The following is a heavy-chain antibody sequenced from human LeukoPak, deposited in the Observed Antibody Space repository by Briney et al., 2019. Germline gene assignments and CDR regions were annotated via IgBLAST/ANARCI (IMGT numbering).Heavy chain of an antibody. D-gene: IGHD1-26*01. V-gene: IGHV1-18*01. CDR2: ISAYNGIT. CDR3: ARVGGSASEWELLSYDFDY. Sequence: ASVKVSCKASGYTFTSYGISWVRQAPGQGLEWMGWISAYNGITNYAQKLQGRVTMTTDTSTSTAYMELRSLRSDDTAVYYCARVGGSASEWELLSYDFDYWGQGTLVTVSS. CDR1: GYTFTSYG. J-gene: IGHJ4*02.